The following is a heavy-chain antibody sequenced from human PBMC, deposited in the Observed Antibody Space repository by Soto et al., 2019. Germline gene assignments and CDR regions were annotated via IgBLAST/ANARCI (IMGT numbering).Heavy chain of an antibody. J-gene: IGHJ4*02. CDR3: AHKGPEDWPLDY. V-gene: IGHV2-5*02. D-gene: IGHD3-9*01. Sequence: QITLKESGPTLVRPTQTLTLTCAFSGFSLSTSGVGVGWIRQPPGKALEWLAVIYWDDSKHYSPSLRSRLTITTDTSKNQVVLTMTNMDPMDTGTYYFAHKGPEDWPLDYWGQGTLVTVSS. CDR1: GFSLSTSGVG. CDR2: IYWDDSK.